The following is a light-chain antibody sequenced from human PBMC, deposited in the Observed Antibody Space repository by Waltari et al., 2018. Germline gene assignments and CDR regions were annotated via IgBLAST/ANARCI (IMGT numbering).Light chain of an antibody. CDR2: GNS. Sequence: QSVLTQPPSVSGAPGQRVTISCTGSSPNIGAGYDVHWYQQLPGTAPNLLIYGNSNRPSGVPDRFSGSKSGTSASLAITGLQAEDEADYYCQSYDSRLSGSNYVFGTGTKVTVL. CDR1: SPNIGAGYD. J-gene: IGLJ1*01. CDR3: QSYDSRLSGSNYV. V-gene: IGLV1-40*01.